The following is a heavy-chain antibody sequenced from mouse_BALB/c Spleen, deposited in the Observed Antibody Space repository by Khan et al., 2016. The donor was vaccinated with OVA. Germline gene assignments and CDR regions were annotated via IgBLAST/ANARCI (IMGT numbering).Heavy chain of an antibody. V-gene: IGHV1-69*02. J-gene: IGHJ4*01. CDR3: ARDQYGNYFYAMDC. Sequence: QVQLQQSGAELVKPGAPVKLSCKASGYTFTSYWMNWVKQRPGRGLEWIGRIDPSDSETHYNQKFKDKATMTGDKSSSTAYIQLSSLTSEDSAVDYCARDQYGNYFYAMDCGGQGTSVTVSS. CDR2: IDPSDSET. CDR1: GYTFTSYW. D-gene: IGHD2-10*02.